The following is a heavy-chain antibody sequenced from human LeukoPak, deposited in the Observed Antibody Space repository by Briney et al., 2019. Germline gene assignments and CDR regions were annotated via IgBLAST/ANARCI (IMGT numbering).Heavy chain of an antibody. V-gene: IGHV3-66*01. J-gene: IGHJ6*02. CDR3: AREWLLSDYYYYGMDV. D-gene: IGHD3-3*01. Sequence: GGSLRLSCAASGFTVSSNYMSWVRQAPGKGLEWVSVIYSGGSTYYADSVKGRFTISRDNSKNTLYLQMNSLRAEDTAVYYCAREWLLSDYYYYGMDVWGQGTTVAVSS. CDR2: IYSGGST. CDR1: GFTVSSNY.